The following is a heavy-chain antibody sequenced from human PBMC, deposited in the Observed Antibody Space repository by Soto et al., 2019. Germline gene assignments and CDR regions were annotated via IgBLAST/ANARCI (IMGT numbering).Heavy chain of an antibody. J-gene: IGHJ6*02. CDR1: GYSFTSYW. D-gene: IGHD6-13*01. CDR3: ARTSAAGKYYYGMDA. CDR2: IYPGDSDT. Sequence: GESLKISCQGSGYSFTSYWIGWVRQMPGKGLEWMGIIYPGDSDTRYSPSFQGQVTISADKSISTAYLQWSSLKASDTAMYYCARTSAAGKYYYGMDAWGQGTTVTVSS. V-gene: IGHV5-51*01.